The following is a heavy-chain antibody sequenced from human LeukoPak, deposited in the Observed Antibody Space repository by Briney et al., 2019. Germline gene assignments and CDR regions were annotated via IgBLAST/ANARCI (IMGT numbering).Heavy chain of an antibody. CDR3: ARDIVGATSDYYYYGMDV. J-gene: IGHJ6*02. D-gene: IGHD1-26*01. CDR2: ITGSTGST. Sequence: GGSLRLSCAASGFTFSSYAMTWVRQPPGKGLEGVSSITGSTGSTYYADSVKGRFTISRDNSKNTLYLQMNSLRAEDTAVYYCARDIVGATSDYYYYGMDVWGQGTTVTVSS. V-gene: IGHV3-23*01. CDR1: GFTFSSYA.